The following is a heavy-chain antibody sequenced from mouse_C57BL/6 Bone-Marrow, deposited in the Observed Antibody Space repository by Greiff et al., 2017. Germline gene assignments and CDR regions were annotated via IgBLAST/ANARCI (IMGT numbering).Heavy chain of an antibody. CDR1: GYTFTSYW. CDR3: ARRAYDGINWYFDV. V-gene: IGHV1-50*01. J-gene: IGHJ1*03. Sequence: VQLQQPGAELVKPGASVKLSCKASGYTFTSYWMQWVKQRPGQGLEWIGEIDPSDSYTNSNQKFKGKATLTVDTSSSTAYMQLSSLTSEDSAVYYCARRAYDGINWYFDVWGTGTTVTVSS. D-gene: IGHD2-3*01. CDR2: IDPSDSYT.